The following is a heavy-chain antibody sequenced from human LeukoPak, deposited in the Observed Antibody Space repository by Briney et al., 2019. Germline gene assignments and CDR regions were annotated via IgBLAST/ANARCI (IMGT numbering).Heavy chain of an antibody. CDR1: GYTFTGYY. Sequence: GASVKVSCKASGYTFTGYYMHWVRQAPGQGLEWMGWINPNSGGTNYAQKFQGRVTMTRDTSISIAYMELSRLRSDDTAVYYCARDVRLLWFGELPSYYFDYWGQGTLVTVSS. CDR2: INPNSGGT. V-gene: IGHV1-2*02. CDR3: ARDVRLLWFGELPSYYFDY. D-gene: IGHD3-10*01. J-gene: IGHJ4*02.